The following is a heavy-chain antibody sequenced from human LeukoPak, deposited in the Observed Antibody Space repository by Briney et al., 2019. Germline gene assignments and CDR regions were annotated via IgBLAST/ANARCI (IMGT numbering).Heavy chain of an antibody. CDR3: ARDGYSGSSLFDY. V-gene: IGHV4-59*13. Sequence: SETLSLTCSVSGSSISNYYWSWIRQSPGKGLEWIGYIYSTGSTDYNPSLKSRVTISVDTSRNQFSLKLSSVTAADTAVYYCARDGYSGSSLFDYWGQGALVTVSS. CDR2: IYSTGST. CDR1: GSSISNYY. J-gene: IGHJ4*02. D-gene: IGHD1-26*01.